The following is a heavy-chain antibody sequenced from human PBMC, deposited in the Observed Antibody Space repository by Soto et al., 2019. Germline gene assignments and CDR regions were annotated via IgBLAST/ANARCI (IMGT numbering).Heavy chain of an antibody. CDR3: ALFRVVGATSSVGSAFDI. Sequence: GASVKVSCKASGYTFTSYYMHWVRQAPGQGLEWMGIINPSGGSTSYAQKFQGRVTMTRDTSTSTVYMELSSLRSEDTAVYYCALFRVVGATSSVGSAFDIWGQGTMVTVSS. J-gene: IGHJ3*02. CDR1: GYTFTSYY. V-gene: IGHV1-46*01. CDR2: INPSGGST. D-gene: IGHD1-26*01.